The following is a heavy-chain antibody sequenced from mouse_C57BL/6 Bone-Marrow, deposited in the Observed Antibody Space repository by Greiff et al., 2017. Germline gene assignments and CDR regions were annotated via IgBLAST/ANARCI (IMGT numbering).Heavy chain of an antibody. D-gene: IGHD3-1*01. J-gene: IGHJ4*01. CDR3: ARDGGYDAMDY. CDR1: GFTFSDFY. CDR2: SRNKANDYTT. V-gene: IGHV7-1*01. Sequence: EVKLVESGGGLVQSGRSLRLSCATSGFTFSDFYMEWVRQAPGKGLEWIAASRNKANDYTTEYSASVKGRFIVSRDTSQSILYLQMNALRAEDTAIYYCARDGGYDAMDYWGQGTSVTVSS.